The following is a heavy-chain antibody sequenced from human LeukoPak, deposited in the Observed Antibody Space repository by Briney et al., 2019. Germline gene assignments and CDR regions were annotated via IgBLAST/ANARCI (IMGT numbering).Heavy chain of an antibody. Sequence: SETLSLTCTVSGGSISSYYWSWIRQPPGKGLEWIGYIYYSGSTNYNPSLKSRVTISVDTSKNQFSLKLSSVTAADTAVYYCARLAEVGAPPDYYWGQGTLVTVSS. CDR1: GGSISSYY. D-gene: IGHD1-26*01. CDR3: ARLAEVGAPPDYY. V-gene: IGHV4-59*01. J-gene: IGHJ4*02. CDR2: IYYSGST.